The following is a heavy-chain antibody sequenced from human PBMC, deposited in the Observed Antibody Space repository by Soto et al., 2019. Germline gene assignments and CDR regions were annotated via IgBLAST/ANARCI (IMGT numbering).Heavy chain of an antibody. V-gene: IGHV4-4*07. CDR2: IYASGST. D-gene: IGHD6-13*01. CDR3: ARCPSGYSSSWYYFDY. CDR1: GGSISSYF. Sequence: SETLSLTCTVSGGSISSYFWSWIRQPAGKGLEWIGRIYASGSTNYNPSLKSRVTMSVDTPKNQFSLKLSSVTAADTAVYYCARCPSGYSSSWYYFDYWGQGALVTVSS. J-gene: IGHJ4*02.